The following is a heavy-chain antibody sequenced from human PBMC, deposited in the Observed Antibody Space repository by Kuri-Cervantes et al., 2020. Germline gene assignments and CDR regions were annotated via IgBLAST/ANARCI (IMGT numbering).Heavy chain of an antibody. V-gene: IGHV3-30*18. CDR1: GFTFSSYG. CDR2: ISYDGSNK. J-gene: IGHJ4*02. Sequence: GESLKISCAASGFTFSSYGMHWVRQAPGKGLEWVAVISYDGSNKYYADSVKGRFTISRDNSKNTLYLQMNSLRAEDTAVYYCAKLPYYYDSSGEIGVSYYFDYWGQGTLVTVSS. CDR3: AKLPYYYDSSGEIGVSYYFDY. D-gene: IGHD3-22*01.